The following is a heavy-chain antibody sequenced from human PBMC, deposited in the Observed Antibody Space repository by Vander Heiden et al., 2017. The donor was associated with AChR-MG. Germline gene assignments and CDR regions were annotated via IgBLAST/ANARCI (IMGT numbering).Heavy chain of an antibody. CDR1: GYTFTGYY. CDR3: ARDPTHGDFPFDY. J-gene: IGHJ4*02. D-gene: IGHD4-17*01. V-gene: IGHV1-2*02. Sequence: QVQLVQSGAEVKKPGASVKVSCKASGYTFTGYYMHWVRQAPGQGLEWMGWINPNSGSTNYAQKFQGRVTMTRDTSISTAYMELSRLRSDDTAVYYCARDPTHGDFPFDYWGQGTLVTVSS. CDR2: INPNSGST.